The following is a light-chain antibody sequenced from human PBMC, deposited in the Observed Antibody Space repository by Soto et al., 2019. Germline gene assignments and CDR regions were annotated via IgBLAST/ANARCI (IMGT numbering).Light chain of an antibody. CDR1: KSISSW. V-gene: IGKV1-5*01. CDR2: XAS. CDR3: RHYNRYSRP. Sequence: DIQMLESPSTLSAFLXDRVPITSLASKSISSWVALXQQKPXKAPXLXXYXASSLESGVPSRFSGSGSRTEFTLTIFSLQPDGLATCYCRHYNRYSRPFGQGTKV. J-gene: IGKJ1*01.